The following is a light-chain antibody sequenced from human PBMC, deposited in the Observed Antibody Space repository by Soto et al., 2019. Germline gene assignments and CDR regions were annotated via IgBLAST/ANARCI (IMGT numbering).Light chain of an antibody. Sequence: EIVLTQSPGTLSLSPGERATLSCRASQSINSNYLAWYQQRPCQAPRLLIYGASSRATGIPDRFSGSGSGTDFTLTITRLEPEDSAVYYCQQFGSSPRTFGQGTKVEIK. J-gene: IGKJ1*01. V-gene: IGKV3-20*01. CDR1: QSINSNY. CDR2: GAS. CDR3: QQFGSSPRT.